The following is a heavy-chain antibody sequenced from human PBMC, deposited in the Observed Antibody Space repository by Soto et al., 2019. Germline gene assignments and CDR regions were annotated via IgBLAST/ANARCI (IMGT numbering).Heavy chain of an antibody. CDR2: MNPNSGNT. V-gene: IGHV1-8*01. D-gene: IGHD6-13*01. CDR1: GYTFTSYD. Sequence: QVQLVQSGAEVKKPGASVKVSCKASGYTFTSYDINWVRQATGQGLEWMGWMNPNSGNTGYAQKLQGRVTMPRNTSLSTAYMELGSLRAEDTALYYCAGFFGQQLVPYNYWGPGTLVTVAS. CDR3: AGFFGQQLVPYNY. J-gene: IGHJ4*02.